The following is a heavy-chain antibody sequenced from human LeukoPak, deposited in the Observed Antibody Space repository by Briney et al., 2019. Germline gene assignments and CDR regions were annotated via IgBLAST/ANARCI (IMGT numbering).Heavy chain of an antibody. D-gene: IGHD3-22*01. CDR3: AKDAYDSSGTYPDY. CDR2: TSGSGGST. V-gene: IGHV3-23*01. J-gene: IGHJ4*02. Sequence: HPGGSLRLSCAASGFTFSSYAMSWVRQAPGKGLEWVSATSGSGGSTYYADSVKGRFTISRDNSKNTLYLQMNSLRAEDTAVYYCAKDAYDSSGTYPDYWGQGTLVTVSS. CDR1: GFTFSSYA.